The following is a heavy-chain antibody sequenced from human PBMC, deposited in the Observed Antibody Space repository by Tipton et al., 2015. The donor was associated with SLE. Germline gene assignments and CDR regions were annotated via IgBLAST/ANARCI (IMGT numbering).Heavy chain of an antibody. Sequence: TLSLTCTVSGGSISNYYWSWIRQPPGKGLEWIGYIYYSGSTNYNPSLKSRVTISVDTSKNQFSLKLTSVTAADTAVYYCARGGWELSFDYWGQGTLVTVSS. CDR2: IYYSGST. CDR3: ARGGWELSFDY. J-gene: IGHJ4*02. D-gene: IGHD1-26*01. V-gene: IGHV4-59*01. CDR1: GGSISNYY.